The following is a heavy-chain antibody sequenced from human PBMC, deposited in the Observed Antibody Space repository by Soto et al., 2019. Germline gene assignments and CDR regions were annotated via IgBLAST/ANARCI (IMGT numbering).Heavy chain of an antibody. D-gene: IGHD2-21*02. V-gene: IGHV4-38-2*01. CDR3: ARGKGHTGLNCFDP. CDR2: IYHSGSI. J-gene: IGHJ5*02. CDR1: GYCISSGYY. Sequence: XGTLSLTCAVSGYCISSGYYWCWIRPPPGKGLEWIGSIYHSGSIYYNPSLKSRVSISVDTSKNHFSLKLSSVTAADTAVYYCARGKGHTGLNCFDPWGQGTLVTVSS.